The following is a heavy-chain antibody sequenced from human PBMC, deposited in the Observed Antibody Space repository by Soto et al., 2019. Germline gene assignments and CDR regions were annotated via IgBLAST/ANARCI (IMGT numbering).Heavy chain of an antibody. CDR1: GFTFSSYA. D-gene: IGHD3-22*01. V-gene: IGHV3-23*01. CDR2: ISGSGGST. CDR3: AKDPLSLYYYDSSGSF. J-gene: IGHJ4*02. Sequence: PGGSLRLSCAASGFTFSSYAMSWVRQAPGKGLEWVSAISGSGGSTYYADSVKGRFTISRDNSKNTLYLQMNSLRAEDTAVYYCAKDPLSLYYYDSSGSFWGQGTLVTAPQ.